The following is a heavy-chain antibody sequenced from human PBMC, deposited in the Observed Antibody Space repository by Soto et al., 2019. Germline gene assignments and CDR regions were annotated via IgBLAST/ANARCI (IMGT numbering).Heavy chain of an antibody. J-gene: IGHJ4*02. D-gene: IGHD6-19*01. CDR2: ITWDGPTT. CDR1: GFTFDDYT. CDR3: AKSTPFSGQEFDY. V-gene: IGHV3-43*01. Sequence: EVQLVESGGVVARPGGSLRLSCAASGFTFDDYTMHWVRQAPGKGLEWVSLITWDGPTTYYADSVKGRFTISRDNTKDSLYLQMNSLRTEDTAFYYCAKSTPFSGQEFDYWGQGTLVTVSS.